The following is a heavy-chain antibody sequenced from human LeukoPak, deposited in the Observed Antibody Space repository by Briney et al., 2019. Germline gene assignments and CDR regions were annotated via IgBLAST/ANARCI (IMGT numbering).Heavy chain of an antibody. D-gene: IGHD2-15*01. CDR2: VYYSGST. J-gene: IGHJ3*01. Sequence: SETLSLTCTVSGDSISTYYWSWIRQPPGKGLECIGYVYYSGSTHYNPSLKSRVTISVDTSKNQFSLRLSSLTAADTAVYYCARVGGNGAFDVWGQGTMVTVSS. V-gene: IGHV4-59*01. CDR1: GDSISTYY. CDR3: ARVGGNGAFDV.